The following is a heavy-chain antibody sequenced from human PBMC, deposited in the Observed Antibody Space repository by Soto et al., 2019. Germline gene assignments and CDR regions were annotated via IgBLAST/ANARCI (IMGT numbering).Heavy chain of an antibody. Sequence: SVKVSCKASGGTFSSYAISWVRQAPGQGLEWMGGIIPIFGTANYAQKFQGRVTITADESTSTAYMELSSLRSEDTAVYYCARDGGRSGYGKQYYYYGMDVWGQGTTVTGS. V-gene: IGHV1-69*13. CDR1: GGTFSSYA. CDR2: IIPIFGTA. CDR3: ARDGGRSGYGKQYYYYGMDV. D-gene: IGHD6-19*01. J-gene: IGHJ6*02.